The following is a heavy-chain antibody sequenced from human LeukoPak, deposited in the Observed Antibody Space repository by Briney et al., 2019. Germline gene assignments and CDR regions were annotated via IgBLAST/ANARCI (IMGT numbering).Heavy chain of an antibody. V-gene: IGHV1-69*06. D-gene: IGHD5-18*01. J-gene: IGHJ4*02. CDR3: ARDLRIQLWLSYFDY. CDR1: GGTFSSYA. CDR2: IIPIFGTA. Sequence: SVKVSCKASGGTFSSYAISWVRQAPGQGLEWMGMIIPIFGTANYSQKFQGRVTITADKSTSTAYMELSSLRSEDTAVYYCARDLRIQLWLSYFDYWGQGTLVTVSS.